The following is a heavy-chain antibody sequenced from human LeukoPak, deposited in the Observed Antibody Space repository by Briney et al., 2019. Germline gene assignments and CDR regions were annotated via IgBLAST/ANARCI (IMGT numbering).Heavy chain of an antibody. CDR2: IYYSGST. V-gene: IGHV4-61*01. J-gene: IGHJ4*02. Sequence: SETLPLTCTVSGGSVSSGSYYWSWIRQPPGKGLEWIGYIYYSGSTNYNPSLKSRVTISVDTSKNQFSLKLSSVTAADTAVYYCARGGDYYDSSGYPHPFDYWGQGTLVTVSS. D-gene: IGHD3-22*01. CDR3: ARGGDYYDSSGYPHPFDY. CDR1: GGSVSSGSYY.